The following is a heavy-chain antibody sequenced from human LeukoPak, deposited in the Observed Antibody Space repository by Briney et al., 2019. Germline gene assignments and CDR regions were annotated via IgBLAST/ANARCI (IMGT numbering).Heavy chain of an antibody. D-gene: IGHD3-16*01. Sequence: PGGSLRLSCAASGFTVSNNYMSWVRQAPGKGLDGVSIIYSGGSTYYADSVKGRFTISRDNSKNTLHLQMKSLRADDTAVYYCGSSPYVWGIDHWGQGTPVTVSS. CDR2: IYSGGST. CDR1: GFTVSNNY. V-gene: IGHV3-53*01. CDR3: GSSPYVWGIDH. J-gene: IGHJ4*02.